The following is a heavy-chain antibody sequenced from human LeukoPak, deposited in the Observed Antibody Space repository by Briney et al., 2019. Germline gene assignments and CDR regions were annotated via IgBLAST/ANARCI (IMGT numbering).Heavy chain of an antibody. D-gene: IGHD6-13*01. CDR2: IGGSGITT. Sequence: PGGSLRLSCAASGFIFNNYAMHWVRQAPGKGLEWVSTIGGSGITTFYADSVKGRFTISRDNSKNAVFLQVNSLRAEDMAIYYCARGASSWEYTTFDIWGQGTIDTVSS. CDR3: ARGASSWEYTTFDI. V-gene: IGHV3-23*01. J-gene: IGHJ3*02. CDR1: GFIFNNYA.